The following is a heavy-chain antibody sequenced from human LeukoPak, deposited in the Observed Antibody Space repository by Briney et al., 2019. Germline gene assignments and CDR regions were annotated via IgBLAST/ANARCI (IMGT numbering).Heavy chain of an antibody. CDR1: GGSISSGGYY. J-gene: IGHJ4*02. V-gene: IGHV4-30-4*01. D-gene: IGHD3-9*01. CDR3: ARANILTGYYQDIDY. Sequence: SETLSLTCTVSGGSISSGGYYWSWIRQPPGKGLEWIGYIYYSGSTYYNPSLKSRVTISVDTSKNQFSLKLSSVTAADTAVYYCARANILTGYYQDIDYWGQGTLVTVSS. CDR2: IYYSGST.